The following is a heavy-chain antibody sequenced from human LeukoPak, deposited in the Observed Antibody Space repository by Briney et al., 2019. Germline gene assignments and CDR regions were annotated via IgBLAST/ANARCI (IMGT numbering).Heavy chain of an antibody. CDR2: ISYDGSNK. J-gene: IGHJ4*02. Sequence: AGGSLRLSCAASGFTFSSYAMHWVRQAPGKGLEWVAVISYDGSNKYYADSVKGRFTISRDNSKNTLYLQMNSLRAEDTAVYYCARPIAVAGQYYFAYWGQGTLVTVSS. V-gene: IGHV3-30-3*01. D-gene: IGHD6-19*01. CDR1: GFTFSSYA. CDR3: ARPIAVAGQYYFAY.